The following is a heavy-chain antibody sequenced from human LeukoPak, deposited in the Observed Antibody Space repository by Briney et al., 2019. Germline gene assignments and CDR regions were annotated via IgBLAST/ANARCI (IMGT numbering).Heavy chain of an antibody. Sequence: ASVKVSCKASGYTFTGYYMHWARQAPGQGLEWMGRINPNSGGTNYAQKFQGRVTMTRDTSISTAYMELSRLRSDDTAVYYCARPVVPAAIYFDYWGQGTLVTVSS. D-gene: IGHD2-2*02. V-gene: IGHV1-2*06. CDR1: GYTFTGYY. J-gene: IGHJ4*02. CDR3: ARPVVPAAIYFDY. CDR2: INPNSGGT.